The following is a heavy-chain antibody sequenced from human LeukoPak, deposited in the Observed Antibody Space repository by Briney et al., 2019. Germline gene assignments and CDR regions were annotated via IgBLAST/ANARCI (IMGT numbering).Heavy chain of an antibody. V-gene: IGHV3-21*01. Sequence: PGGSLRLSCAASGFTFNSYSMNWFRQAPGKGLEWVSSISSSSRFIYYADSVKGRFTISRDNAKNSLYLQMNSLRAEDTAVYYCARPYYDSSGYPYWGQGTLVTVSS. CDR2: ISSSSRFI. CDR1: GFTFNSYS. D-gene: IGHD3-22*01. CDR3: ARPYYDSSGYPY. J-gene: IGHJ4*02.